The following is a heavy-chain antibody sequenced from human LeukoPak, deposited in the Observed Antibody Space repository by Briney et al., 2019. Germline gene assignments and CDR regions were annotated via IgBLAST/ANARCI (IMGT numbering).Heavy chain of an antibody. V-gene: IGHV4-34*01. CDR1: GGSFSGDY. CDR3: ARALGYCSGGSCYWPYYYYGMDV. Sequence: SETLSLTCAAYGGSFSGDYWSWIRQPPGKGLEWIGEINHSGSTNYNPSLKSRVTISVDTSKNQFSLKLSSVTAADTAVYYCARALGYCSGGSCYWPYYYYGMDVWGQGTTVTVSS. J-gene: IGHJ6*02. CDR2: INHSGST. D-gene: IGHD2-15*01.